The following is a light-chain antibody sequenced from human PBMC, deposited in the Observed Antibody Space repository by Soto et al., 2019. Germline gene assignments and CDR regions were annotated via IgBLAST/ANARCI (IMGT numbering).Light chain of an antibody. J-gene: IGKJ1*01. V-gene: IGKV4-1*01. CDR1: QSVLYSSDNQNY. CDR2: WAS. Sequence: DIVMTQSPDSLAVSLGERATINCKSSQSVLYSSDNQNYLAWYQQKPGQPPNLLIYWASTRESGVSDRFSGSGSGTDFTLTISSLQAEDVAFYYCQQYYNTPPVFGQGTKVEIK. CDR3: QQYYNTPPV.